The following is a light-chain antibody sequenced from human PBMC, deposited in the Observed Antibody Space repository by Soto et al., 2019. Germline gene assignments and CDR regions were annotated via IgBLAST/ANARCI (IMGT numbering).Light chain of an antibody. V-gene: IGKV1-13*02. CDR1: QGISSA. J-gene: IGKJ4*02. Sequence: AIQLTQSPSSLSASVGDRVTITCRASQGISSALAWYQQKPGKAPKLLIYDASSLESGVPSRFGGSGSGTDFTLTISSLQPEDFVTYYCQQFNSYRQWRLTFGGGTKVEIK. CDR2: DAS. CDR3: QQFNSYRQWRLT.